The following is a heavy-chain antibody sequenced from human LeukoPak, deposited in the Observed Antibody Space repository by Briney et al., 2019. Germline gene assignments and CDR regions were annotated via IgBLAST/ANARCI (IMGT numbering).Heavy chain of an antibody. D-gene: IGHD6-19*01. CDR2: IWYGGSNK. Sequence: PGRSLRLSCAASGFTFSSYGMHWVRQAPGKGLEWVAVIWYGGSNKYYADSVKGRFTISRDNSKNTLYLQMNSLRAEDTAVYYCATPRTSGYSSGWSDYWGQGTLVTVSS. V-gene: IGHV3-33*08. CDR3: ATPRTSGYSSGWSDY. CDR1: GFTFSSYG. J-gene: IGHJ4*02.